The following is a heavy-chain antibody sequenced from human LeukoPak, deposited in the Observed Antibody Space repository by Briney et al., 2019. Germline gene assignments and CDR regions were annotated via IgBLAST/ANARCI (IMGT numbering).Heavy chain of an antibody. V-gene: IGHV3-23*01. Sequence: GGSLRLSCAASGFTFSNYAMTWVRQAPGKGLEWVSGISGSGGNPYYADSVKGRFTISRDNSKNTLYLQINSLRAEDTAVYYCATLSGDSHGYDYWGLGTLVTVSS. CDR1: GFTFSNYA. CDR2: ISGSGGNP. D-gene: IGHD5-18*01. CDR3: ATLSGDSHGYDY. J-gene: IGHJ4*02.